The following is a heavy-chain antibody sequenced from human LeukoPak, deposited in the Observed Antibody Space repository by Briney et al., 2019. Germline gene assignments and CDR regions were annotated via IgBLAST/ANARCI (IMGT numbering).Heavy chain of an antibody. CDR3: ARSVRGIITVAGIISDY. CDR1: GYTFPTYG. D-gene: IGHD6-19*01. Sequence: ASVKVSCKASGYTFPTYGITWVRQAPGQGLEWMGSISTYNGNTNYTQKFQGRVTMTTDTSTSTAYMELRSLRFDDTAVYYCARSVRGIITVAGIISDYWGQGTLVTVSS. J-gene: IGHJ4*02. V-gene: IGHV1-18*01. CDR2: ISTYNGNT.